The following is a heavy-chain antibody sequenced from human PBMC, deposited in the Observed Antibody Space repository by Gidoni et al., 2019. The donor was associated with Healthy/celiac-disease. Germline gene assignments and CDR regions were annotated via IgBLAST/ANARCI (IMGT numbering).Heavy chain of an antibody. CDR2: MSYDGSNT. CDR1: GFTVSSYP. V-gene: IGHV3-30-3*01. CDR3: ARDPAGYYDSSGYVDY. J-gene: IGHJ4*02. D-gene: IGHD3-22*01. Sequence: QVQLVESGGGVVQPGRSLRLSCAASGFTVSSYPMHWVRQAPGKGLEWVAVMSYDGSNTYYADSVKGRFTISRDNSNNTLYLQMNSLRTEDTAVYYCARDPAGYYDSSGYVDYWGQGTLVTVSS.